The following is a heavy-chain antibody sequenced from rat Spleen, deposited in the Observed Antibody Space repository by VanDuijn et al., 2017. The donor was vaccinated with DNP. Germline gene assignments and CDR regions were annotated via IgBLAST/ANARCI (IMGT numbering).Heavy chain of an antibody. J-gene: IGHJ2*01. Sequence: EVQLQESGSGLVKPSQSLSLTCSVTGYSITSNYWGWIRKFPGNKLEYIGHISYSGGTNYNPSLKSRISITRDTSKNHFFLHLNSVTTEDTATYYCARSGRSFDYWGQGVMVTVSS. CDR3: ARSGRSFDY. V-gene: IGHV3-1*01. D-gene: IGHD5-1*01. CDR1: GYSITSNY. CDR2: ISYSGGT.